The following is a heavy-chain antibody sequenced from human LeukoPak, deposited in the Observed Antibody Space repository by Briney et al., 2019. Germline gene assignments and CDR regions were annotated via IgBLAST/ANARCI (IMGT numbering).Heavy chain of an antibody. CDR2: IVSNGGNT. CDR3: ARGGYYAASDI. D-gene: IGHD3-3*01. Sequence: GSLRPSCAASGLTFSSHAMHWVRQAPGKGLEYVSAIVSNGGNTYYADSVRGRFTISRDNSKDTVYLQMGSLRPEDTAVYYCARGGYYAASDIWGQGALVTVSS. V-gene: IGHV3-64*02. J-gene: IGHJ4*02. CDR1: GLTFSSHA.